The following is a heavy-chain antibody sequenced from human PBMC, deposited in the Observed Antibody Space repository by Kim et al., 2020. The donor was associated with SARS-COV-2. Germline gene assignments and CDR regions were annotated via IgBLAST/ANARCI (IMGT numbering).Heavy chain of an antibody. V-gene: IGHV3-15*01. CDR3: TTVWLGDYFIYY. Sequence: GGSLRLSCAASGFTFSNSSMSWVRQAPGKGLEWVSRINSSTDGGSTDSPAPVIASFTISNSDSTHTLYLHIISTKTADTSFYSCTTVWLGDYFIYYWGQG. CDR1: GFTFSNSS. J-gene: IGHJ4*02. D-gene: IGHD4-17*01. CDR2: INSSTDGGST.